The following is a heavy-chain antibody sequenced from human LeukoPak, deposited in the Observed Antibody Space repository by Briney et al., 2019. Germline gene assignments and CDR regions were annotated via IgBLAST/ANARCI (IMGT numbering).Heavy chain of an antibody. D-gene: IGHD2-15*01. V-gene: IGHV3-7*01. CDR3: ARVGQYCSGGSCYPDPAHYYYYYMDV. J-gene: IGHJ6*03. CDR2: IKQDGSEK. Sequence: GGSLRLSCAASGFTFNTYSMSWVRQAPGKGLEWVANIKQDGSEKYYVDSVKGRFTISRDNAKNSLYLQMNSLRAEDTAVYYCARVGQYCSGGSCYPDPAHYYYYYMDVWGKGTTVTVSS. CDR1: GFTFNTYS.